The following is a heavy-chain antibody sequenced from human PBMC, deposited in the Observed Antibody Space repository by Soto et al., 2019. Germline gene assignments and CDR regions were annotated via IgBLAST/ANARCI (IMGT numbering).Heavy chain of an antibody. V-gene: IGHV4-31*03. D-gene: IGHD4-17*01. CDR1: GGSITSGGYY. CDR3: ARAGDYTDYFRFDP. Sequence: QVQMQESGPGLVKPSQTLSLTCSVSGGSITSGGYYWTWIRQHPEKGLEWIGYIYYTGSTNYNPSLRSRVTLSRDTSKNQFSLRLSSVTAADTAVYYCARAGDYTDYFRFDPWGQGTLVTVSS. J-gene: IGHJ5*02. CDR2: IYYTGST.